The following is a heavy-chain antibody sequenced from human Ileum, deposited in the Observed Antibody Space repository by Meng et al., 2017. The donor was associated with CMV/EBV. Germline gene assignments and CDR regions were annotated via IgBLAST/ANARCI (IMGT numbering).Heavy chain of an antibody. CDR1: GFTFSSHW. CDR3: AGEHCGGGSCWTGFNI. J-gene: IGHJ3*02. V-gene: IGHV3-74*01. D-gene: IGHD2-15*01. Sequence: GGSLRLSCAADGFTFSSHWMHWVRQGPGKGLVWVSGIGPGGSTTIYADSVKGRFTISRDNAKSTLYLQMNSLRAKDTSVYFCAGEHCGGGSCWTGFNIWGQGTTVTVSS. CDR2: IGPGGSTT.